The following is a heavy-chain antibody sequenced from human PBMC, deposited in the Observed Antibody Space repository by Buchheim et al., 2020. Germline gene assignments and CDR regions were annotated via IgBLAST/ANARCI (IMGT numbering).Heavy chain of an antibody. CDR1: GLSISSRNYY. D-gene: IGHD6-19*01. V-gene: IGHV4-39*01. J-gene: IGHJ4*02. Sequence: QLQLQESGPGLVKPSETLSLTCTVSGLSISSRNYYWGWIRQPPGKGLEWIGTIYYGGSTYYNPSLKSRVTISVATSKNQFSLKLSSVTAADTAVYYCARHRPVAGTLGLLADFDYWGQGAL. CDR2: IYYGGST. CDR3: ARHRPVAGTLGLLADFDY.